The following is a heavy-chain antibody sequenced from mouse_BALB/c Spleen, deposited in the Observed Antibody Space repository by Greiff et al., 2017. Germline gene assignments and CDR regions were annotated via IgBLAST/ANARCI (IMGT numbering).Heavy chain of an antibody. J-gene: IGHJ3*01. Sequence: DVKLVESGPGLVKPSQSLSLTCTVTGYSITSDYAWNWIRQFPGNKLEWMGYISYSGSTSYNPSLKSRISITRDTSKNQFFLQLNSVTTEDTATYYCADSSGYVRFAYWGQGTLVTVSA. CDR1: GYSITSDYA. CDR3: ADSSGYVRFAY. D-gene: IGHD3-2*01. CDR2: ISYSGST. V-gene: IGHV3-2*02.